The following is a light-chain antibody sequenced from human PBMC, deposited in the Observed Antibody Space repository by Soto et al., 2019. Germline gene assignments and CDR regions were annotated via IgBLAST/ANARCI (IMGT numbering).Light chain of an antibody. V-gene: IGKV1-5*03. CDR1: QSISPW. J-gene: IGKJ4*01. CDR2: KAS. Sequence: DSQMTQFPSTLSASVRDRVTITCRASQSISPWLAWYQQKPGKAPKILISKASTLQSGVPPRFSGSGSGTEFTLTISSLQPGDFATYYCQQYERYPMTFGGGTKVEIK. CDR3: QQYERYPMT.